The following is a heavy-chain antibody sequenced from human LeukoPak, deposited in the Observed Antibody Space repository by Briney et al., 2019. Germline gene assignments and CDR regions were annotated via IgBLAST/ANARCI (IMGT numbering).Heavy chain of an antibody. CDR3: ARHTNGLHFDN. D-gene: IGHD6-19*01. V-gene: IGHV4-61*08. CDR1: GGSVGSSGYS. J-gene: IGHJ4*02. CDR2: TYYSGRT. Sequence: PSETLSLTCTVSGGSVGSSGYSWNWIRQPPGKTLEWIGYTYYSGRTNYNPSLKSRVTISVDTSKIQFSLNLSSVTAADTAVYYCARHTNGLHFDNWGQGTLVTVSS.